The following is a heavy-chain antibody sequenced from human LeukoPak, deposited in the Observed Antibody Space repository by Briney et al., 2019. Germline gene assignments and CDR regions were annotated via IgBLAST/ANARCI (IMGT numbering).Heavy chain of an antibody. CDR3: AKGRGVTTRPHFDF. CDR1: GFTFTGYA. V-gene: IGHV3-23*01. CDR2: VSVSGDST. D-gene: IGHD4-17*01. Sequence: PGGSLRLSCAASGFTFTGYAMNWFRQAPGKGLEWVSTVSVSGDSTYYADSVKGRFTISRDNSKDTLYLQMHSLRAEDTALYYCAKGRGVTTRPHFDFWGQGTLVTVSS. J-gene: IGHJ4*02.